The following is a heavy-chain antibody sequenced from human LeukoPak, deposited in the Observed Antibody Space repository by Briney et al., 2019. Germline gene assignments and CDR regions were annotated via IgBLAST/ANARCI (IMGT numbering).Heavy chain of an antibody. V-gene: IGHV3-30*18. CDR3: AKAHVAFNWNFYYFDY. CDR1: EFTFSSYG. J-gene: IGHJ4*02. D-gene: IGHD1-7*01. CDR2: ISYDGSNT. Sequence: GGSLRLSCEASEFTFSSYGMHWVRQAPGKGLEWVAFISYDGSNTYYADSVKGRFTISRDNSKNTLYLQMNSLTPEDTAVYYCAKAHVAFNWNFYYFDYWGQGTLVTVSS.